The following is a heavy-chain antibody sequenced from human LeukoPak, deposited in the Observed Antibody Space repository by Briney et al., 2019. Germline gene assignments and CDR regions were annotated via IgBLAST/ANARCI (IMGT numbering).Heavy chain of an antibody. D-gene: IGHD6-6*01. CDR2: IDPSDSYI. Sequence: GESLKISCRGSGYSFTTYWISWVRQMPGKGLEWMGRIDPSDSYINYSPSFQGHVTISVDKSISTAYLQWSSLKASDTAMYYCARGQSSTSWHYFDYWGQGTLVTVSS. CDR1: GYSFTTYW. CDR3: ARGQSSTSWHYFDY. V-gene: IGHV5-10-1*01. J-gene: IGHJ4*02.